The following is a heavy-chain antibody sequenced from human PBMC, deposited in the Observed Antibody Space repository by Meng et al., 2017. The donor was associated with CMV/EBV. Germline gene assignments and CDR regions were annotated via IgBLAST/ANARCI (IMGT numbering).Heavy chain of an antibody. Sequence: QGQLQQWGAGLLKPSETLSLTFAGYGGSFSGYYWSWIRQPPGKGLEWIGEINHSGSTNYNPSLKSRVTTSVDTSKNQFSLKLSSVTAADTAVYYCARGSRRLPRFNWFDPWGQGTLVTVSS. CDR1: GGSFSGYY. J-gene: IGHJ5*02. CDR3: ARGSRRLPRFNWFDP. D-gene: IGHD3-3*01. CDR2: INHSGST. V-gene: IGHV4-34*01.